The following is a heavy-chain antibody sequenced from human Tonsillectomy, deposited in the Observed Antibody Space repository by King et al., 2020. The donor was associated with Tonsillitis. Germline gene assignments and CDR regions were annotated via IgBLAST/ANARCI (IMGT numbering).Heavy chain of an antibody. J-gene: IGHJ3*02. Sequence: QVQLVESGGGVVQPGRSLRLSCAASGFTFSSYDMHWVRQAPGKGLEWVAVISYDGSNKYYADSVKGRFTISRDNSKNTLYLQMNSLRAEDTAVYYCAKPLSLRIRVPPLDAFDIWGQGTMVTVSS. CDR2: ISYDGSNK. CDR3: AKPLSLRIRVPPLDAFDI. V-gene: IGHV3-30*18. D-gene: IGHD2-15*01. CDR1: GFTFSSYD.